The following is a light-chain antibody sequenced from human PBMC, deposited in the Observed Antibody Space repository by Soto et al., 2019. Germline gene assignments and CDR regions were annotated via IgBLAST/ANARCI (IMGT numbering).Light chain of an antibody. Sequence: QSALTQPASVSGSPGQSITISCTGTSSDVGGYNYVSWYQQHPGKAPKLMIYDVSNRPSGVSNRFSGSKSGNTASLTISGLQAEDEADYYCSSYTSSTTPYVFGPGTKVIVL. V-gene: IGLV2-14*03. CDR3: SSYTSSTTPYV. CDR1: SSDVGGYNY. J-gene: IGLJ1*01. CDR2: DVS.